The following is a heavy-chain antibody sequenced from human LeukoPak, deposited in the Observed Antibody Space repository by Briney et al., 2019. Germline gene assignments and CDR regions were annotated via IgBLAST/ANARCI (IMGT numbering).Heavy chain of an antibody. CDR2: MNPNSGNT. CDR1: GYTFTSYD. V-gene: IGHV1-8*01. D-gene: IGHD5-12*01. Sequence: VSVKVSCKASGYTFTSYDINWVRQATGQGLEWMRWMNPNSGNTGYAQKFQGRVTMTRNTSISTAYMELSSLRSEDTAVYYCARGLSGHKGLRLYYFDYWGQGTLVTVSS. J-gene: IGHJ4*02. CDR3: ARGLSGHKGLRLYYFDY.